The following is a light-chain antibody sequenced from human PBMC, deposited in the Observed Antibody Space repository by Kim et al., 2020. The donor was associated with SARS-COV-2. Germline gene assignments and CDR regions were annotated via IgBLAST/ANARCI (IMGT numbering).Light chain of an antibody. V-gene: IGKV2-30*01. Sequence: QASISCRSSQSPVYSDGNIYLNWFHQRPGQSPRRLIYKVSNRDSGVPDRFSGSGSGTDFTLQISRVEAEDVGVYYCMQGTHWPFTFGPGTKVDIK. CDR3: MQGTHWPFT. CDR1: QSPVYSDGNIY. CDR2: KVS. J-gene: IGKJ3*01.